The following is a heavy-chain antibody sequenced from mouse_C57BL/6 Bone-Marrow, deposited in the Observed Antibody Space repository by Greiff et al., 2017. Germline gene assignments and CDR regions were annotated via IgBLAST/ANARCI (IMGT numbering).Heavy chain of an antibody. Sequence: EVQVVESGGGLVKPGGSLKLSCAASGFTFSDYGMHWVRQAPEKGLEWVAYISSGSSTIYYADTVKGRFTISRANAKNTLFLQMTSLRSEDTAMYYCARRRGLRRAMDYWGQGTSVTVSS. CDR2: ISSGSSTI. CDR3: ARRRGLRRAMDY. D-gene: IGHD2-4*01. CDR1: GFTFSDYG. V-gene: IGHV5-17*01. J-gene: IGHJ4*01.